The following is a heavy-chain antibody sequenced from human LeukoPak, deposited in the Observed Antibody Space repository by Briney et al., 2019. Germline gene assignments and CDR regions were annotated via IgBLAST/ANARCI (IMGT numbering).Heavy chain of an antibody. D-gene: IGHD2-15*01. CDR3: ARVGGYCSGGSCYLLNYYYYYMDV. CDR2: ISAYNGNT. J-gene: IGHJ6*03. Sequence: ASVKVSCKASGYTFTSYGISWVRQAPGQGLEWMGWISAYNGNTNYTQKLQGRVTMTTDTSTSTAYMELRSLRSDDTAVYYCARVGGYCSGGSCYLLNYYYYYMDVWGKGTTVTVSS. CDR1: GYTFTSYG. V-gene: IGHV1-18*01.